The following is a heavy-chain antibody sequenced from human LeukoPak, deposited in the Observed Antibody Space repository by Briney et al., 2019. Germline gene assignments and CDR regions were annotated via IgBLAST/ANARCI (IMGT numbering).Heavy chain of an antibody. CDR1: GFTFTSYA. D-gene: IGHD6-6*01. CDR3: ARVAGSSLSRARFDY. J-gene: IGHJ4*02. CDR2: VSGDGTFI. Sequence: PGGSLRLSCAASGFTFTSYAVNWVRQAPGKGREWVSAVSGDGTFIYYAESVKGRFTISRDNSKSTVYLQMNSLRAEDTAIYYCARVAGSSLSRARFDYWGPGTLVTVSS. V-gene: IGHV3-23*01.